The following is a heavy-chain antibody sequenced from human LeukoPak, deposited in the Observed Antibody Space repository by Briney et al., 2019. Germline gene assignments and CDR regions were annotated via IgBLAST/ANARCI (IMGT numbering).Heavy chain of an antibody. CDR2: IYYSGST. V-gene: IGHV4-59*01. Sequence: SETLSLTCTASGGSISSYYWSWIRQPPAKGLEWIGYIYYSGSTNYNPSLKSRVTISVDTSRNQFSLKLSSVTAADTAVYYCAGGAGYSSSWGQGTLVTVSS. CDR1: GGSISSYY. D-gene: IGHD6-13*01. CDR3: AGGAGYSSS. J-gene: IGHJ4*02.